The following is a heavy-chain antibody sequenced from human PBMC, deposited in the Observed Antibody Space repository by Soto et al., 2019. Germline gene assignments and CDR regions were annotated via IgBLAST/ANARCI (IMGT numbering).Heavy chain of an antibody. D-gene: IGHD5-18*01. J-gene: IGHJ4*02. CDR3: ARLNYTAMVRALFGY. V-gene: IGHV4-39*01. CDR1: GGSISSSSYY. CDR2: IYYSGST. Sequence: QLQLQESGPGLVKPSETLSLTCTVSGGSISSSSYYWGWIRQPPGKGLEWIGSIYYSGSTYYNPSLKSRVTISVDTSKNQFSLKLSSVTAADTAVYYCARLNYTAMVRALFGYWGQGTLVTVSS.